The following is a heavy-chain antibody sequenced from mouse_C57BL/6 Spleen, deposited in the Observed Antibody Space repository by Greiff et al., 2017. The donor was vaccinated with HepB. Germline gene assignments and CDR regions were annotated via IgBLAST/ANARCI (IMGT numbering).Heavy chain of an antibody. J-gene: IGHJ4*01. CDR1: GYTFTSYW. CDR2: IDPSDSYT. CDR3: ARYWGYYAMDY. V-gene: IGHV1-59*01. D-gene: IGHD4-1*01. Sequence: QVQLQQPGAELVRPGTSVKLSCKASGYTFTSYWMHWVKQRPGQGLEWIGVIDPSDSYTNYNQKFKGKATLTVDTSSSTAYMQLSSLTSEDSAVYYCARYWGYYAMDYWGQGTSVTVSS.